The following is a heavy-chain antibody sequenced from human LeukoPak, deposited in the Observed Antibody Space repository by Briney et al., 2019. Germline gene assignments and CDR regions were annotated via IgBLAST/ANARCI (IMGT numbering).Heavy chain of an antibody. CDR3: AKMKGHPLQKYYMDV. J-gene: IGHJ6*01. CDR2: ISGSGDNT. CDR1: GFTFSGFA. D-gene: IGHD2/OR15-2a*01. Sequence: GGSLRLSCAASGFTFSGFAMSWVRRTPGKGLERVSGISGSGDNTLYAASVKGRFTISRDNSKNTLDLEMNSLRTEDTAIYYCAKMKGHPLQKYYMDVWGQGTTVTVSS. V-gene: IGHV3-23*01.